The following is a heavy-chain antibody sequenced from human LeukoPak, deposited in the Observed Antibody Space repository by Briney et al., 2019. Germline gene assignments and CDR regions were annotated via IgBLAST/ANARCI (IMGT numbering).Heavy chain of an antibody. D-gene: IGHD3-16*01. CDR2: MNPNSGNI. J-gene: IGHJ4*02. CDR3: ARAARKGGGPTFDY. Sequence: GASVTVSCKASGYILTTYDINWVRQATGQGLEWMGWMNPNSGNIGYAQKFQGRVTISRNTSISTAYMELSSLRSEDTAVYYCARAARKGGGPTFDYWGQGALITVSS. CDR1: GYILTTYD. V-gene: IGHV1-8*03.